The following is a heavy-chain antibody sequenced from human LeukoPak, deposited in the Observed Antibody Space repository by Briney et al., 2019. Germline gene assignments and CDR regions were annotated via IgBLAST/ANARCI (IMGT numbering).Heavy chain of an antibody. CDR3: AAYCSSTSCQLSFDY. D-gene: IGHD2-2*01. Sequence: GASVKVSCKASGGTFSSYAISWVRQAPGQGLEWMGGIIPIFGTANYAQKFQGRVTITADESTSTAYMELSSLRSEDTAVYYCAAYCSSTSCQLSFDYWGQGTLVTVSS. CDR1: GGTFSSYA. CDR2: IIPIFGTA. J-gene: IGHJ4*02. V-gene: IGHV1-69*13.